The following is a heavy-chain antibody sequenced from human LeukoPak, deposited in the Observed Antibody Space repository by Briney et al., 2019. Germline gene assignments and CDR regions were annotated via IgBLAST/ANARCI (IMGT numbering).Heavy chain of an antibody. Sequence: GGSLRLSCAASGFTFSSYAMHWVRQAPGKGLEWVAVISYDGSNKYYADSVKGRFTISRDNSKNTLYLQMNSLRAEDTAVYYCARDQEGDPGGAFDIWGQGTMVTVSS. J-gene: IGHJ3*02. CDR1: GFTFSSYA. CDR3: ARDQEGDPGGAFDI. V-gene: IGHV3-30*04. D-gene: IGHD3-16*01. CDR2: ISYDGSNK.